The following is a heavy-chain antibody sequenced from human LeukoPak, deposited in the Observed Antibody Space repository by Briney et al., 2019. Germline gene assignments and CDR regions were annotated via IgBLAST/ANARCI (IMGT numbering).Heavy chain of an antibody. Sequence: ASVKVSCTASGYTLTSYDINWVRHATGQRLEWMGWMNPNSGNTGYAQKFQGRVTITRNTSISTAYMELNSLRAEDTAVYYCARDSIYYYDSRHYHQQDYWGQGTLVTVSS. CDR3: ARDSIYYYDSRHYHQQDY. V-gene: IGHV1-8*03. D-gene: IGHD3-22*01. CDR2: MNPNSGNT. CDR1: GYTLTSYD. J-gene: IGHJ4*02.